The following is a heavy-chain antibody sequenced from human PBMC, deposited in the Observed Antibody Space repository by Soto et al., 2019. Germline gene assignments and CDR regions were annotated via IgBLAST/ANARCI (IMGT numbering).Heavy chain of an antibody. J-gene: IGHJ5*02. CDR2: ILYDGSNK. Sequence: GGSLRLSCAASGFTFSSYAMHWVRQAPGKGLEWVAVILYDGSNKYYADSVKGRFTISRDNSKNTLCLQMNSLRAEDTAVYYCVRESTPTRWFDPWGQGTLVTVSS. CDR3: VRESTPTRWFDP. D-gene: IGHD2-2*01. CDR1: GFTFSSYA. V-gene: IGHV3-30-3*01.